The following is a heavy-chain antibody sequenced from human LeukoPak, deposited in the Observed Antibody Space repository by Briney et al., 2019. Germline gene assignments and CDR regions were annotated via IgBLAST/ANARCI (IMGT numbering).Heavy chain of an antibody. D-gene: IGHD6-13*01. CDR2: INPNSGGT. V-gene: IGHV1-2*02. CDR1: GYTFTGYY. CDR3: SRASTIAAPGAIPNDF. J-gene: IGHJ4*02. Sequence: WASVKVSCKASGYTFTGYYMHRVRQAPEQGLEWMGWINPNSGGTNYAQKFQGRVTMTRDTSISTAYMELSSLRSDDSAVYFCSRASTIAAPGAIPNDFWGQGTLVTVSS.